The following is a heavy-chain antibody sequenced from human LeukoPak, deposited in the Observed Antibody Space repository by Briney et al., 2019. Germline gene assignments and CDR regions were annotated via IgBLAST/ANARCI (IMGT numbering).Heavy chain of an antibody. V-gene: IGHV1-2*02. J-gene: IGHJ6*03. Sequence: GASVKVSCKASGYTFTGYYMHWVRQAPGQGLEWMGWINPNSGGTNYARKFQGRVTMTRDTSISTAYMELSRLRSDDTAVYYCARGTTVTTVPYYYYYMDVWGKGTTVTISS. D-gene: IGHD4-17*01. CDR1: GYTFTGYY. CDR2: INPNSGGT. CDR3: ARGTTVTTVPYYYYYMDV.